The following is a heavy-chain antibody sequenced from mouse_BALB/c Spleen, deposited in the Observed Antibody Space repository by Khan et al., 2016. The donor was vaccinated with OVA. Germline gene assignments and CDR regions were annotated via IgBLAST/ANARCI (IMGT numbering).Heavy chain of an antibody. CDR3: ARGYFGNYEFVY. CDR1: GYTFPSYW. V-gene: IGHV1S132*01. D-gene: IGHD2-1*01. CDR2: IFPGTGTT. Sequence: QVQLQQSGAELVKPGTSVKLSCKTSGYTFPSYWIQWVIQRPGQGLGWIGQIFPGTGTTYYNENFKDKATLTVDTSSNSAYMQLTSLTSEDSAVYFCARGYFGNYEFVYWGQGTLVTVSP. J-gene: IGHJ3*01.